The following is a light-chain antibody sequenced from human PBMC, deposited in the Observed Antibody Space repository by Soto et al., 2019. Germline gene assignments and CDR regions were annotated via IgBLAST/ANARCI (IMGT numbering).Light chain of an antibody. CDR1: QSVRSSY. V-gene: IGKV3-20*01. J-gene: IGKJ2*01. CDR2: GAS. CDR3: QQYGTSPVD. Sequence: EIVLTQSPGTLSLSPGERATLSCRASQSVRSSYLAWYQQKPGQAPRLLIYGASSRATGIPDRFSCSGSGTDFTLTISRLEPEDFAVYYCQQYGTSPVDFGQGTKLEIK.